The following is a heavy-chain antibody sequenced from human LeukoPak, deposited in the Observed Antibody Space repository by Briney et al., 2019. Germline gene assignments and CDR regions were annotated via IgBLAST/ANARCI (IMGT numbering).Heavy chain of an antibody. CDR2: ISTYNDNT. V-gene: IGHV1-18*01. Sequence: RASVKVSCKASGYSFKSNGISWVRQAPGQGLEWMGRISTYNDNTKYAQKFQGRVTMTTDTSTSTAYMELRSLRSDDTAVYYCARLGYASTWSWFDPWGQGTLVTVSS. D-gene: IGHD6-13*01. CDR3: ARLGYASTWSWFDP. J-gene: IGHJ5*02. CDR1: GYSFKSNG.